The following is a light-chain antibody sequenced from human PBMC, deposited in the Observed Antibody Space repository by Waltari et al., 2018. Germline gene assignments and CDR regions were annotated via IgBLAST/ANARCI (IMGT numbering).Light chain of an antibody. Sequence: EIVLTQSPATLSLSPGERATLSGRASQSISTYLAWYQQKPGQAPRLLIDYASNRTTGIPARFSGSGTGTDFTLTVSSLEPEDFAVYYCQQRGSWPLTFGGGTKVEIK. CDR3: QQRGSWPLT. J-gene: IGKJ4*01. CDR1: QSISTY. V-gene: IGKV3-11*01. CDR2: YAS.